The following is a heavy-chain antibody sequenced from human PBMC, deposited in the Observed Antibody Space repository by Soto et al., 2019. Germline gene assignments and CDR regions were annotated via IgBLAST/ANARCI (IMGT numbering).Heavy chain of an antibody. CDR1: GFTFSYYW. J-gene: IGHJ3*01. V-gene: IGHV3-74*01. CDR2: IHSDGSST. CDR3: ARGDRGAFDL. Sequence: EVQLLESGGGLVQPGESLRLSCAASGFTFSYYWMHWVRQAPGMGLVWVSRIHSDGSSTTYADSVKGRFTISRDNDRNTLYLQMNSRRAEDTAVYYCARGDRGAFDLWGQGTVVTVSS. D-gene: IGHD1-26*01.